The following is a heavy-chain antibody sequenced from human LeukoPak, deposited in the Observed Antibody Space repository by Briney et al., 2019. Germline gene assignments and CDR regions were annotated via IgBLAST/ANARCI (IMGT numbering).Heavy chain of an antibody. Sequence: ASVKVPCKASGYTFSNFGISWVRQAPGQGLGWMGWISGNNDNPNYGQKFQGRFTVTTDSSTSTAYMELRNLRSDDTAVYYCARDGTSTDDCWGQGTLVTVSS. CDR3: ARDGTSTDDC. CDR2: ISGNNDNP. V-gene: IGHV1-18*01. CDR1: GYTFSNFG. D-gene: IGHD2-2*01. J-gene: IGHJ4*02.